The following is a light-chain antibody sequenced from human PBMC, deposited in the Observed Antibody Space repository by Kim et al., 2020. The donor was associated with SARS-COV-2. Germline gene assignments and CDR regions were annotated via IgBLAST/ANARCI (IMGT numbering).Light chain of an antibody. Sequence: SVSPGQTASITRSGDKLGDKYACCYQQKPGQSPVLVIYQDSKRPSGIPERFSGSNSGNTATLTISGTQAMDEADYYCQAWDSSTYVFGTGTKVTVL. J-gene: IGLJ1*01. CDR2: QDS. CDR1: KLGDKY. CDR3: QAWDSSTYV. V-gene: IGLV3-1*01.